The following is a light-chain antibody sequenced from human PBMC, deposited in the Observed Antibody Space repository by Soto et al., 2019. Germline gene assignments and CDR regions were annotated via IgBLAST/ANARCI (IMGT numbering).Light chain of an antibody. CDR1: SSDVGGSKY. CDR3: SSKTSSGTLYV. CDR2: EVA. Sequence: QSALTQPASVSGYPGQSITIACTVTSSDVGGSKYVSWYQQHPGEAPKLILYEVAYRPSGVSNRFSGAKSGNTASVTVSGLRAEDEADYYCSSKTSSGTLYVFGTGTKVTVL. J-gene: IGLJ1*01. V-gene: IGLV2-14*01.